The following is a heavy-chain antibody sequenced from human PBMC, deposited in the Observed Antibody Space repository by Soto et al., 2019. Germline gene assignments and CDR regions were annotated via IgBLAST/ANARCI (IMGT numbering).Heavy chain of an antibody. CDR1: GFTFSSYA. CDR3: VKDNRGSY. J-gene: IGHJ4*02. V-gene: IGHV3-7*01. CDR2: ISQDGGER. D-gene: IGHD3-10*01. Sequence: GGSLRLSCAASGFTFSSYAMSWVRQAPGKGLEWVAAISQDGGERYYVDSVKGRFTISRDNAKNSLYLQMNSLRAEDTAVYYCVKDNRGSYWSQGTLVTVSS.